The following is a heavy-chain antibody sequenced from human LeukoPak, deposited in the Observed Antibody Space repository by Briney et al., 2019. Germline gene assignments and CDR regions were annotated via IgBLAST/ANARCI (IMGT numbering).Heavy chain of an antibody. D-gene: IGHD2-15*01. J-gene: IGHJ4*02. CDR1: GYSISSGYY. CDR3: ARGVGIDY. Sequence: PSETLSLTCAVSGYSISSGYYWGWIRQPPGKGLEWIGSIYHSGSTYYNPALKSRVTISVDTSKNQFFLKLSSVTAADTAMYYCARGVGIDYWGQGTLVTVSS. CDR2: IYHSGST. V-gene: IGHV4-38-2*01.